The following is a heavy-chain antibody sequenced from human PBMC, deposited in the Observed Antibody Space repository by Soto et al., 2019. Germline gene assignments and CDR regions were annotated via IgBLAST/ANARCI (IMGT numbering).Heavy chain of an antibody. Sequence: SETLSLTCAVYGGSFSGYYWSWIRQTPGKGLEWIGEINHSGSTNDNPSLKSRVSISVDTSKNQFSLKLSSVTAADTAVYYCARRDSYYYYYMDVWDKGTTVTVSS. CDR1: GGSFSGYY. J-gene: IGHJ6*03. V-gene: IGHV4-34*01. CDR3: ARRDSYYYYYMDV. CDR2: INHSGST.